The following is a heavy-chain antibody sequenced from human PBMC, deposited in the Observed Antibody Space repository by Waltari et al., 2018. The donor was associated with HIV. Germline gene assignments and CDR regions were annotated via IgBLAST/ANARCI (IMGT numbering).Heavy chain of an antibody. CDR2: INAGNGNT. CDR3: ARDRDYYGSGSYGDY. V-gene: IGHV1-3*01. J-gene: IGHJ4*02. CDR1: GYTFTSYA. Sequence: QVQLVQSGAEVKKPGASVKVSCKASGYTFTSYAMHWVRQAPGQRLEWMGWINAGNGNTKYSQKFQGRVTITRDTSARTAYMELSSLRSEDTAVYYCARDRDYYGSGSYGDYWGQGTLVTVSS. D-gene: IGHD3-10*01.